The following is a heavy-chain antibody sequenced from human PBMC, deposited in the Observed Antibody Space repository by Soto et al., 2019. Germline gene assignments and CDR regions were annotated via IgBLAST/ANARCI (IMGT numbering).Heavy chain of an antibody. CDR3: AREGEMPYYYYGLDV. D-gene: IGHD3-16*01. CDR2: ISGYNGHT. J-gene: IGHJ6*02. CDR1: GYTFTTYG. Sequence: QVQLVQSGAEVRKPGASVKVSCKASGYTFTTYGISWVRQAPGQGLEWMGWISGYNGHTKDAQKFQGRVTMTTDTATITVYMDLRSLRSDDTAVYYCAREGEMPYYYYGLDVWGQGTTVTVSS. V-gene: IGHV1-18*01.